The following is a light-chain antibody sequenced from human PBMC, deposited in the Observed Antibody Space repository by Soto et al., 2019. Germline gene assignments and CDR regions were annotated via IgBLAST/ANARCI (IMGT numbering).Light chain of an antibody. CDR3: AAWDDSLNGRV. V-gene: IGLV1-44*01. CDR2: YDN. Sequence: QSGLTQPPSASGTPGQRVTISCSGSNSNIGSNTVNWYQQLPGTAPKLLIYYDNLRPSGVPDRISGSKSGTSASLAISGLQSDDEADYYCAAWDDSLNGRVFGTGTKVTVL. J-gene: IGLJ1*01. CDR1: NSNIGSNT.